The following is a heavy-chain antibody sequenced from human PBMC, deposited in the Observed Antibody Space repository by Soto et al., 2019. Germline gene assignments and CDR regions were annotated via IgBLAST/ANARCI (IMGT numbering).Heavy chain of an antibody. CDR1: GFIFSHAW. Sequence: EVQLVESGGDLVKPGGSLRLSCAASGFIFSHAWFHWVRQPPGKGLELVGRVKNNGGATDYAPSVKGRFTISRDDSKDMVYLQMSSLRPEDTAIYYCDANLGPAYDSNNWFDPWGQGTMVTVSS. V-gene: IGHV3-15*07. CDR2: VKNNGGAT. CDR3: DANLGPAYDSNNWFDP. D-gene: IGHD2-21*01. J-gene: IGHJ5*02.